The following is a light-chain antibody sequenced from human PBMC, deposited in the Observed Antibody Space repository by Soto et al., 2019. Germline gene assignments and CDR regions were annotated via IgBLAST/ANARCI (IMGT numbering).Light chain of an antibody. Sequence: QSALTQPASVSGSPGQSITISCAGTSSDVGGYNYVSWYQQHPGKAPKLMIYEVTNRPSGVSNRFSGSKSGNTASLTISGLQAEDEAVYYCISYSSSSTLYVIGTGTKLTVL. CDR1: SSDVGGYNY. CDR2: EVT. CDR3: ISYSSSSTLYV. V-gene: IGLV2-14*01. J-gene: IGLJ1*01.